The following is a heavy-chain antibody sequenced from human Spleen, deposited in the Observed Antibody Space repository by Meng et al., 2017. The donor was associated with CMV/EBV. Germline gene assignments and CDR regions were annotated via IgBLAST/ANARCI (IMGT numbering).Heavy chain of an antibody. D-gene: IGHD5-18*01. Sequence: GGSLRLSCAASGFTFSSYAMHWVRQAPGKGLEWVAVISYDGSNKYYADSVKGRFTISRDNAKNTLYLQMNSLRAEDTAVYYCARDRYSHGYYFDYWGQGTQVTVSS. V-gene: IGHV3-30-3*01. J-gene: IGHJ4*02. CDR2: ISYDGSNK. CDR3: ARDRYSHGYYFDY. CDR1: GFTFSSYA.